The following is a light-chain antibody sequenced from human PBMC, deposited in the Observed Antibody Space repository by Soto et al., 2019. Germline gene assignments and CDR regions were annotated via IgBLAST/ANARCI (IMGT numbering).Light chain of an antibody. J-gene: IGKJ2*01. CDR2: LGS. V-gene: IGKV2-28*01. CDR1: QSVLQSNGHNY. CDR3: VHGPQTPSYT. Sequence: DIVLTQSPLSLPVTPGEPASISCWSSQSVLQSNGHNYLDWYLQKPGQSPQLLIYLGSYRATGVPDRFSGRGSGTDFTLRISRVEAEDVGVYSFVHGPQTPSYTFGQGTRLEIK.